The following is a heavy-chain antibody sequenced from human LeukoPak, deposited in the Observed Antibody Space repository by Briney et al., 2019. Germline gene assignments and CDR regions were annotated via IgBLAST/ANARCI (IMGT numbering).Heavy chain of an antibody. CDR3: ARDDFSQGYSFYGMDV. D-gene: IGHD2/OR15-2a*01. J-gene: IGHJ6*02. CDR1: GFTFSTYG. V-gene: IGHV3-33*01. CDR2: VWHDGSNK. Sequence: GRSLRLSCAASGFTFSTYGMHWVRQAPGKGLEWVAVVWHDGSNKYYADSVKGRFTISRDNSKNTLSLQMSSLRAEDTAVYYCARDDFSQGYSFYGMDVWGQGTTVTVPS.